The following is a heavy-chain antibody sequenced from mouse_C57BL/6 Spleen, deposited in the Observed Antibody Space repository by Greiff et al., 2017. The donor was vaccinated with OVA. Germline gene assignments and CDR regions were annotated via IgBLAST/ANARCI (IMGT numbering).Heavy chain of an antibody. CDR1: GFTFSDYY. CDR3: ARDRYYGSSYRYFDV. Sequence: DVMLVESEGGLVQPGSSMKLSCTASGFTFSDYYMAWVRQVPEKGLEWVANINYDGSSTYYLDSLKSRFIISRDNAKNILYLQMSSLKSEDTATYYCARDRYYGSSYRYFDVWGTGTTVTVSS. J-gene: IGHJ1*03. V-gene: IGHV5-16*01. CDR2: INYDGSST. D-gene: IGHD1-1*01.